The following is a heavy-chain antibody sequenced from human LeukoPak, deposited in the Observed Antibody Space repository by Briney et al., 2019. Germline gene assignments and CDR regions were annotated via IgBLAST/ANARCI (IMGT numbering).Heavy chain of an antibody. J-gene: IGHJ6*02. CDR1: GFTFSNYA. CDR2: ISGSGGSI. CDR3: AKDPNSSVFRYYYYGMDV. D-gene: IGHD3-22*01. Sequence: GGSQRLSCAASGFTFSNYAMSWVRQAPGKGLEWVSVISGSGGSIYYADSVKGRFTISRDNSKNTLFLQMNSPTAEDTAVYYCAKDPNSSVFRYYYYGMDVWGQGTTVTVSS. V-gene: IGHV3-23*01.